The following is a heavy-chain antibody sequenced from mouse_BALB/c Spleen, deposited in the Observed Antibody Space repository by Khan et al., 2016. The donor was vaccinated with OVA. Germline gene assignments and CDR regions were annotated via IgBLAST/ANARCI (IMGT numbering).Heavy chain of an antibody. CDR3: VRIPGPPYFFDS. CDR1: GYTFTNYT. Sequence: QVQLKQSGAELARPGASVKMSCKASGYTFTNYTMHWVKQRPGQGLEWIGYISPSSGYTDYNQKFKDTATLTADKSSSPAYMQLTSLTSDDSAVYYCVRIPGPPYFFDSWGQGTTLTVSS. J-gene: IGHJ2*01. V-gene: IGHV1-4*01. CDR2: ISPSSGYT.